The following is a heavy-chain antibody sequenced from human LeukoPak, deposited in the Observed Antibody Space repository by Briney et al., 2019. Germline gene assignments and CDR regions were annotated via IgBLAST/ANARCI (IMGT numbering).Heavy chain of an antibody. CDR1: GFTFSSYG. CDR3: AKDLGELLDY. V-gene: IGHV3-30*02. CDR2: IRYDGSNK. D-gene: IGHD1-26*01. Sequence: GGSLRLFCAASGFTFSSYGMHWVRQAPGKGLEWVAFIRYDGSNKYYADSVKGGFTISRDNSKNTLYLQMNSLRAEDTAVYYCAKDLGELLDYWGQGTLVTVSS. J-gene: IGHJ4*02.